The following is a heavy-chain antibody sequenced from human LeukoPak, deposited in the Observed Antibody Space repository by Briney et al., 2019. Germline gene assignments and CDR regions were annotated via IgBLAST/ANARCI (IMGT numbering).Heavy chain of an antibody. CDR1: RFTFSSYA. CDR2: ISGSGGST. CDR3: AKDRGMVRGVITYYFDY. J-gene: IGHJ4*02. V-gene: IGHV3-23*01. Sequence: GGSLRLSCAASRFTFSSYAMSWVRQAPGKGLEWVSAISGSGGSTYYADSVKGRFTISRDNSKNTLYLQMNSLRAEDTAVYYCAKDRGMVRGVITYYFDYWGQGTLVTVSS. D-gene: IGHD3-10*01.